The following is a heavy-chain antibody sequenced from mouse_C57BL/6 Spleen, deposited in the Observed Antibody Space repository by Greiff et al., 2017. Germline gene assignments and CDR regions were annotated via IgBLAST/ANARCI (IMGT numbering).Heavy chain of an antibody. CDR3: ARITTVVAEGTWFAY. J-gene: IGHJ3*01. CDR2: IWTGGGT. Sequence: VKLVESGPGLVAPSQSLSITCTVSGFSLTSYAISWVRQPPGKGLEWLGVIWTGGGTNYNSALKSRLSISKDNSKSQVFLKMNSLQTDDTARYYCARITTVVAEGTWFAYWGQGTLVTVSA. D-gene: IGHD1-1*01. V-gene: IGHV2-9-1*01. CDR1: GFSLTSYA.